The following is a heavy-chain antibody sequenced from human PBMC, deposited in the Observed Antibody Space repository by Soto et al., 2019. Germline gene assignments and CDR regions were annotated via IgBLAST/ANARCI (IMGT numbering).Heavy chain of an antibody. D-gene: IGHD6-6*01. Sequence: SETLSLTCAVYGGSFSGYYWSWIRQPPGKGLEWIGEINHSGSTNYNPSLKSRVTISVDTSKNQFSLKLSSVTAADTAVYYCARGADPVQQLVLLWFDPWGQGTLVTVSS. CDR1: GGSFSGYY. V-gene: IGHV4-34*01. CDR2: INHSGST. CDR3: ARGADPVQQLVLLWFDP. J-gene: IGHJ5*02.